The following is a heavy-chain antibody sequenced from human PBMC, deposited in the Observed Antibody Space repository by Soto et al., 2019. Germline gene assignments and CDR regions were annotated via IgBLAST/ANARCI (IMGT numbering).Heavy chain of an antibody. V-gene: IGHV4-39*01. CDR3: ARHVNPWAQGAFDI. CDR2: IYYSGST. CDR1: GGSISSSSYY. J-gene: IGHJ3*02. Sequence: SETLSLTCTVSGGSISSSSYYWGWIRQPPGKGLEWIGSIYYSGSTYYNPSLKSRVTISVDTSKNQFSLKLSSVTAADTAVYYCARHVNPWAQGAFDIWGQGTMVTGS. D-gene: IGHD7-27*01.